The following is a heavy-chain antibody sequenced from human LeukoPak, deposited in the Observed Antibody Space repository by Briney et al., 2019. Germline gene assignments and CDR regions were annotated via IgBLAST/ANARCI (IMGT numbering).Heavy chain of an antibody. CDR3: ARDSRYYGSGRYSNYYGMDV. V-gene: IGHV3-30-3*01. CDR1: GFTFSSYA. Sequence: PGRSLRLSCAASGFTFSSYAMHWVRQAPGKGLEWVAVISYDGSNKYYADSVKGRFTISRDNSKNTLYLQMNSLRAEDTAVYYCARDSRYYGSGRYSNYYGMDVWGQGTTVTVSS. D-gene: IGHD3-10*01. CDR2: ISYDGSNK. J-gene: IGHJ6*02.